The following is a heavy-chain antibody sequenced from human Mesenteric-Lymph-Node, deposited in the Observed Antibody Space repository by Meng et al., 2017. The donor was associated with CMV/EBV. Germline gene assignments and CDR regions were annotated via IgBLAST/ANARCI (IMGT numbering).Heavy chain of an antibody. D-gene: IGHD6-19*01. CDR1: GYTFSSYA. CDR2: IIPIFGTA. Sequence: SVKVSCKASGYTFSSYAISWVRQAPGQGLEWMGGIIPIFGTANYAQKFQGRVTITTDESTSTAYMELSSLRSEDTAVYYCARAKAVAGTWPFYYYGMDVWGQGTTVTVSS. J-gene: IGHJ6*02. V-gene: IGHV1-69*05. CDR3: ARAKAVAGTWPFYYYGMDV.